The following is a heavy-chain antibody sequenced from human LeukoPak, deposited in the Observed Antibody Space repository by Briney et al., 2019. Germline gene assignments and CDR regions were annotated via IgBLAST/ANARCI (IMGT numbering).Heavy chain of an antibody. V-gene: IGHV1-69*13. CDR2: IIPIFGTA. J-gene: IGHJ6*02. CDR3: ARDYTSYCSSTSCPLEGYYYYGMDV. Sequence: GASVKVSCKASGGTLSRYAISWVRQAPGQGLEWMGGIIPIFGTANYAQKFQGRVTITADESTSTAYMELSSLRSEDTAVYYCARDYTSYCSSTSCPLEGYYYYGMDVWGQGTTVTVSS. D-gene: IGHD2-2*01. CDR1: GGTLSRYA.